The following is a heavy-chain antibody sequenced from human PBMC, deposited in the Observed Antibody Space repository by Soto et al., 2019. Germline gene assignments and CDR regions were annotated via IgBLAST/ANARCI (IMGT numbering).Heavy chain of an antibody. V-gene: IGHV3-30*18. J-gene: IGHJ4*02. Sequence: PGGSLRLSCTASGFTFSNYDIHWVRQAPGKGLEWVAGISYDGNNKYHADSVKGRFTISRDNSKNTLFLQMNSLNSEDTAVYYCAKLVASEAPRPDVHRGKGTLVTLSS. CDR3: AKLVASEAPRPDVH. CDR1: GFTFSNYD. D-gene: IGHD5-12*01. CDR2: ISYDGNNK.